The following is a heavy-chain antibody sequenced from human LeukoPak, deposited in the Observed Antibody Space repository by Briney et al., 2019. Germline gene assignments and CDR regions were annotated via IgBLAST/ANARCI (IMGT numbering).Heavy chain of an antibody. V-gene: IGHV3-7*01. CDR3: SKSLNY. CDR1: GFTFSRSW. CDR2: IKEDGSET. Sequence: GESLRLSCAASGFTFSRSWMDWVRQAPGKGLEWVANIKEDGSETYYVDSAKGRFTISRDNAKSSLYLQMDSLRVEDTAIYYCSKSLNYWGQGTLVTVSS. J-gene: IGHJ4*02.